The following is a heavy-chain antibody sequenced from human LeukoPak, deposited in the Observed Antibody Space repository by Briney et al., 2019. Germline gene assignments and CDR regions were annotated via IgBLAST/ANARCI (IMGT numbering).Heavy chain of an antibody. CDR2: ISANGGST. Sequence: GGSLRLSCSASGFIISNYAMHWVRQAPGKGLEYLSAISANGGSTYYADSVKGRFTISRDNSRNTLYLQMSSLRAEDTAIYHCLKDLDKGDSSSWYYFHYWGQGTLVTVSS. CDR1: GFIISNYA. J-gene: IGHJ4*02. V-gene: IGHV3-64D*06. D-gene: IGHD6-13*01. CDR3: LKDLDKGDSSSWYYFHY.